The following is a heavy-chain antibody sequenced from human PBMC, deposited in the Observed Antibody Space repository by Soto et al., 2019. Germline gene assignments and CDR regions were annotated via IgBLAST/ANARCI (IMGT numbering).Heavy chain of an antibody. CDR3: ARDPRTTDYDFWSGYSFFDY. J-gene: IGHJ4*02. D-gene: IGHD3-3*01. Sequence: ASVKVSCKASGYTFTGYYMHWVRQAPGQGLEWMGWINPNSGGTNYAQKFQGWVTMTRDTSTSTAYMELSRLRSDDTAVYYCARDPRTTDYDFWSGYSFFDYRGQGTSVIVSS. CDR1: GYTFTGYY. CDR2: INPNSGGT. V-gene: IGHV1-2*04.